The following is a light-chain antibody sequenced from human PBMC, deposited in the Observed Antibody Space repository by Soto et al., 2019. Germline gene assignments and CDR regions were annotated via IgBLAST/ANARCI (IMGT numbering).Light chain of an antibody. V-gene: IGKV3-20*01. CDR3: QQYGNSFKT. CDR1: QSVSSNY. J-gene: IGKJ1*01. CDR2: GAS. Sequence: EIVLTQSPGTLSLSPGEIATLSFSASQSVSSNYLAWYQQKPGQAPRLLIYGASNRATGIPDRFSGSGSGTDFTLTISRLEPEDFAVYYCQQYGNSFKTFGQGTKVDIK.